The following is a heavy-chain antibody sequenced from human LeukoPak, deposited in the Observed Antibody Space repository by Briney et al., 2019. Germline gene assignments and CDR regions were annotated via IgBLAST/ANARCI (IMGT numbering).Heavy chain of an antibody. CDR1: GGSISSSNYY. CDR3: ARRAGAYSHPYDY. D-gene: IGHD4/OR15-4a*01. J-gene: IGHJ4*02. V-gene: IGHV4-39*01. CDR2: IHFSGST. Sequence: PSETLSLTCTVSGGSISSSNYYWGWIRQPPGKGLEWIGSIHFSGSTYYSPSLTSRVTISVDTSKNQFSLKLSSVTAADTAVYYCARRAGAYSHPYDYWGQGTLVTVSS.